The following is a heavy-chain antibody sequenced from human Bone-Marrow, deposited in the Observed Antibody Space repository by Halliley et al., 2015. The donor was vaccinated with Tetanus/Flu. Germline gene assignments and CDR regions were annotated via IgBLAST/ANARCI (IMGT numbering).Heavy chain of an antibody. J-gene: IGHJ4*02. D-gene: IGHD3-22*01. Sequence: GYIFYSGTSSYNPSLKSRVTMSVDTSKNQFALRLSSVTAADPAVYFCARVRYSRGPYGFFDYWGQGTLATVSS. CDR3: ARVRYSRGPYGFFDY. CDR2: IFYSGTS. V-gene: IGHV4-59*01.